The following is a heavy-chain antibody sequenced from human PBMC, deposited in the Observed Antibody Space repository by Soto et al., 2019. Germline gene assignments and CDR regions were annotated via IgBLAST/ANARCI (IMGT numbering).Heavy chain of an antibody. Sequence: QVQLVQSGAEVKKPGASVKVSCKASGYTFTSYGISWVRQAPGQGLEWMGWISAYNGNTNYAQKLQGRVTMTTDTSTSTAYVELRRLRSDDTAVYYCARGLSYCSGGSCYSNYYYYYYMAVWGKGTTVTVSS. CDR1: GYTFTSYG. D-gene: IGHD2-15*01. CDR3: ARGLSYCSGGSCYSNYYYYYYMAV. V-gene: IGHV1-18*01. J-gene: IGHJ6*03. CDR2: ISAYNGNT.